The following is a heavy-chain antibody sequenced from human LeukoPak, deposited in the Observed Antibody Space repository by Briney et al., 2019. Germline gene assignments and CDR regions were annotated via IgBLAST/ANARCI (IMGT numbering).Heavy chain of an antibody. CDR1: GGTFSSYA. D-gene: IGHD6-13*01. CDR2: IIPIFGTA. V-gene: IGHV1-69*13. CDR3: ARATGYSSSCYPGPYYGMDV. Sequence: ASVKVSCKASGGTFSSYAISWVRQAPGQGLEWMGGIIPIFGTANYAQKFQGRVTITADESTSTAYMELSSLRSEDTAVYYCARATGYSSSCYPGPYYGMDVWGQGTTVTVSS. J-gene: IGHJ6*02.